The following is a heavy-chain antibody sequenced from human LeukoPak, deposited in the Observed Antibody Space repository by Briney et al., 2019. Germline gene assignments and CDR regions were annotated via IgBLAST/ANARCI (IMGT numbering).Heavy chain of an antibody. CDR1: GGTFSSYA. CDR2: IIPIFGTA. Sequence: SVKVSCKASGGTFSSYATSWVRQAPGQGLEWMGRIIPIFGTANYAQKFQGRVTITADKSTSTAYMELSSLRSEDTAVYYCARAYGSGSYYNGPYYYYYMDVWGKGTTVTVSS. V-gene: IGHV1-69*06. CDR3: ARAYGSGSYYNGPYYYYYMDV. D-gene: IGHD3-10*01. J-gene: IGHJ6*03.